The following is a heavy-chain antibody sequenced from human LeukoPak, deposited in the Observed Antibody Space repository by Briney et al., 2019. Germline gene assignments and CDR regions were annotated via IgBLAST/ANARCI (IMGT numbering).Heavy chain of an antibody. CDR3: ARDGSVQEMATIPYET. J-gene: IGHJ5*02. Sequence: GGSLRLSCAASGFTFSSYSMNWVRQAPGKGREWVSSISSSSYIYYADSVKGRFTISRDNAKNSLYLQMNSLRAEDTAVYYCARDGSVQEMATIPYETWGQGTLVTVSS. D-gene: IGHD5-24*01. CDR2: ISSSSYI. V-gene: IGHV3-21*01. CDR1: GFTFSSYS.